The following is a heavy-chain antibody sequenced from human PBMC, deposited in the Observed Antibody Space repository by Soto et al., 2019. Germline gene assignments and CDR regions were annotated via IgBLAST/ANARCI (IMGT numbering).Heavy chain of an antibody. CDR2: IIPILGIA. Sequence: QVQLVQSGAEVKKPGSSVKVSCKASGGTFSSYTISWVRQAPGQGLEWMGRIIPILGIANYAQKFQGRVTITADKSASTAYMELSSLRSEDTAVYYCARFANGDTVMVVGYWGQGTLVTVSS. CDR1: GGTFSSYT. J-gene: IGHJ4*02. D-gene: IGHD2-15*01. V-gene: IGHV1-69*02. CDR3: ARFANGDTVMVVGY.